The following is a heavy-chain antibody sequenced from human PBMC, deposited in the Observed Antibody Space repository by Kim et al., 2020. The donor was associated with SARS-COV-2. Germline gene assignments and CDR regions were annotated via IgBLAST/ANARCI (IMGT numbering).Heavy chain of an antibody. V-gene: IGHV3-13*01. CDR1: GFTFSSYD. CDR2: IGTAGDT. D-gene: IGHD4-17*01. J-gene: IGHJ4*02. CDR3: ARGGRLPGDYGTFDY. Sequence: GGSLRLSCAASGFTFSSYDMHWVRQATGKGLEWVSAIGTAGDTYYPGSVKGRFTISGENAKNSLYLQMNSLRAGDTAVYYCARGGRLPGDYGTFDYWGQGTLVTVSS.